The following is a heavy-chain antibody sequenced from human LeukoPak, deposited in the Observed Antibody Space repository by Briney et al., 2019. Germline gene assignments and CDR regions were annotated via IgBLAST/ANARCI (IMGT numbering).Heavy chain of an antibody. J-gene: IGHJ4*02. CDR1: GFTFSDYY. CDR3: ARVPRSGGSIDY. D-gene: IGHD6-19*01. V-gene: IGHV3-11*01. CDR2: ISSSGGTT. Sequence: PGGSLRLSCAASGFTFSDYYMTWIRQAPGKGLEWVSYISSSGGTTHYADSVKGRFTISRNNAKNSLFVQMGNLRAEDTAVYYCARVPRSGGSIDYWGQGTLVTVSS.